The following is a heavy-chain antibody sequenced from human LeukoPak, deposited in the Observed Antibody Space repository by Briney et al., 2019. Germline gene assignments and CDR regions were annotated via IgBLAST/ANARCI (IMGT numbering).Heavy chain of an antibody. CDR2: INTNTGNP. Sequence: GASVRVSCKASGYTFTTYALNWVRQAPGQGLEWMGWINTNTGNPTYAQGFTGRFVFSLDTSVSTAYLQISSLKAEDTAVYYCARVNYDSSGYYYFFDYWGQGTLVTVSS. V-gene: IGHV7-4-1*02. CDR1: GYTFTTYA. J-gene: IGHJ4*02. D-gene: IGHD3-22*01. CDR3: ARVNYDSSGYYYFFDY.